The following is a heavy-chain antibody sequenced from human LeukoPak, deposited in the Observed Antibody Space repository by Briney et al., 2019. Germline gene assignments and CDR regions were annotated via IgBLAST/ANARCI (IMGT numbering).Heavy chain of an antibody. CDR3: ARGDCSGDCYHPLYY. CDR2: IRHDGTIK. V-gene: IGHV3-30*02. D-gene: IGHD2-21*02. CDR1: GFMFSNYA. Sequence: GGSLRLSCAASGFMFSNYAMHWLRQAPGQGLDWVAFIRHDGTIKYYGDSVKGRFTISRDNSMNTLYLQLNSLRTDDAAVYYCARGDCSGDCYHPLYYWGEGSLVTVSS. J-gene: IGHJ4*01.